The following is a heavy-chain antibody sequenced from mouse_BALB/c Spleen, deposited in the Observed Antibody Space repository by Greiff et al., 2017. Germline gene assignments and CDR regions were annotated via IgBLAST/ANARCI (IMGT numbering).Heavy chain of an antibody. D-gene: IGHD2-14*01. J-gene: IGHJ4*01. V-gene: IGHV1-5*01. CDR1: GYTFTSYW. CDR3: TRRGTYYRYDGDAMDY. CDR2: IYPGNSDT. Sequence: VQLQQSGTVLARPGASVKMSCKASGYTFTSYWMHWVKQRPGQGLEWIGAIYPGNSDTSYNQKFKGKAKLTAVTSTSTAYMELSSLTNEDSAVYYCTRRGTYYRYDGDAMDYWGQGTSVTVSS.